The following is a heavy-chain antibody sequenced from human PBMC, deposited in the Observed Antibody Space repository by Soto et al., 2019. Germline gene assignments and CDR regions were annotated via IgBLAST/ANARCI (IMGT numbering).Heavy chain of an antibody. Sequence: QVQLVDPGEGVVRPGSSLDLSCPALDFTLSSNGRNGFRRAPAKGLEWVAVIWYDGSNKYYADSVKGRFTISRDNSKNTLYLQMNSLRAEDTAVYYCARDTAAGTTDWGQGTLVTVSS. CDR2: IWYDGSNK. CDR1: DFTLSSNG. V-gene: IGHV3-33*01. J-gene: IGHJ4*02. CDR3: ARDTAAGTTD. D-gene: IGHD6-13*01.